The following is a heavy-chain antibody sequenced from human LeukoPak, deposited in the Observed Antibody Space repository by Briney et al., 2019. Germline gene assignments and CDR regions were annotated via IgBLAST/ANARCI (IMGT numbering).Heavy chain of an antibody. CDR3: ARDGSVYDSSGYYNLGGFDY. Sequence: GGSLRLSCAASGFTFDDYAMHWVRQAPGKGLEWVSGISWNSGSIGYADSVKGRFTISRDNAKNSLYLQMNSLRAEDTAVYYCARDGSVYDSSGYYNLGGFDYWGQGTLVTVSS. D-gene: IGHD3-22*01. J-gene: IGHJ4*02. CDR2: ISWNSGSI. V-gene: IGHV3-9*01. CDR1: GFTFDDYA.